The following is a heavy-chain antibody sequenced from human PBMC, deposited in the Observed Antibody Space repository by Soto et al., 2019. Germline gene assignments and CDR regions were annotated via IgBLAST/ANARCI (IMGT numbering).Heavy chain of an antibody. V-gene: IGHV4-59*01. J-gene: IGHJ6*02. D-gene: IGHD5-18*01. CDR3: ARGRNTAMVRGGYYYCGMDV. Sequence: SETLSLTCTVSGGSISSYYWSWIRQPPGKGLEWIGYIYYSGSTNYNPSLKSRVTISVDTSKNQFSLKLSSVTAAATAVDSCARGRNTAMVRGGYYYCGMDVWGQGTPVTVSS. CDR1: GGSISSYY. CDR2: IYYSGST.